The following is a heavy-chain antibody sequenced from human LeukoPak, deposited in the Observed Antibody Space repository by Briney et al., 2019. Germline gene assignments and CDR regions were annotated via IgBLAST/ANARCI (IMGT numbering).Heavy chain of an antibody. CDR2: IYYSGST. D-gene: IGHD2-8*01. V-gene: IGHV4-39*07. J-gene: IGHJ4*02. CDR3: ARAPTLYPGYWTKGLMFDY. Sequence: PSETLSLTCTVSGGSISSNGYYWGWIRQPPGKGLEWIGSIYYSGSTYYNPSLKSRVTISVDTSKNQFSLKLSSVTAADTAVYYCARAPTLYPGYWTKGLMFDYWGQGTLVTVSS. CDR1: GGSISSNGYY.